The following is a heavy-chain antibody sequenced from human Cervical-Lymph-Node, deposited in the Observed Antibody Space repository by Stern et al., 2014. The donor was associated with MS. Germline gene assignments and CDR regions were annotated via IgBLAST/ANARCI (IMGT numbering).Heavy chain of an antibody. CDR1: GFTFTSSA. V-gene: IGHV1-58*01. J-gene: IGHJ5*02. CDR3: AADPRGDSSGYYWRGWFDP. Sequence: QLVESGPEVKQPGTSVKVSCKASGFTFTSSAVQWVRQARGKRLEWIGWIGVGSGNTSYAQKFQERVTITRDMSTSTAYMELSSLRSEDTAVYYCAADPRGDSSGYYWRGWFDPWGQGTLVTVSS. CDR2: IGVGSGNT. D-gene: IGHD3-22*01.